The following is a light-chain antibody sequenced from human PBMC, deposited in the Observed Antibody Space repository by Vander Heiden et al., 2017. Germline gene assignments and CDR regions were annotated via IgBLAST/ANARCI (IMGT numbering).Light chain of an antibody. Sequence: EIVMTQSPATLSVSPGERATLSCRASQSVGSYLAWYQQKPAQAPRLLIYGASTRATGIPARFSGSGSGTEFTLTISSLQSEDFAVYYCQQYNIVPGTFGQGTKVEIK. J-gene: IGKJ1*01. CDR3: QQYNIVPGT. CDR1: QSVGSY. CDR2: GAS. V-gene: IGKV3-15*01.